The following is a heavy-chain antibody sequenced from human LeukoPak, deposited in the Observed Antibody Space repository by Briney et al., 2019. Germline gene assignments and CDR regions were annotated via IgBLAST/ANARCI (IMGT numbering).Heavy chain of an antibody. D-gene: IGHD3-3*01. CDR1: GGSVTSTNW. CDR3: AREGGFFRPLDY. Sequence: SETLSLTCGVSGGSVTSTNWWTWVRQPPGKGLEWIGEVHLDGRTNYNPSLKSRLTMSVDLSENHISLKLTSVTAADTAVYCCAREGGFFRPLDYSGQGTLVTVSS. CDR2: VHLDGRT. V-gene: IGHV4-4*01. J-gene: IGHJ4*02.